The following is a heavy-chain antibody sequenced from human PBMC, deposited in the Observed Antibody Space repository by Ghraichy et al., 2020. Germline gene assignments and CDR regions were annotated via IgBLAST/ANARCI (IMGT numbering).Heavy chain of an antibody. CDR3: AKRGASGWGAFDY. V-gene: IGHV3-23*01. D-gene: IGHD3-16*01. CDR2: IGGNGVDT. CDR1: GFSFSTYA. J-gene: IGHJ4*02. Sequence: GESLNISCAASGFSFSTYAMCWVRQAPGKGLQWVSCIGGNGVDTYHADSVKGRFTISRDNARNTLYLQMNSLRVEDTAIYYCAKRGASGWGAFDYWGQGTLVTVSS.